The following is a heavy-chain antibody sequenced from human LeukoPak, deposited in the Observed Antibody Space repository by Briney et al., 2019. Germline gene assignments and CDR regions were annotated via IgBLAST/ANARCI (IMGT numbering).Heavy chain of an antibody. CDR3: AKGANYDFWSGYYADPYYFDY. CDR1: GFTFSSYW. Sequence: GGSLRLSCAASGFTFSSYWMSWVRQAPGKGLEWVANIKQDGSEKYYADSVKGRFTISRDNSKNTLYLQMNSLRAEDTAVYYCAKGANYDFWSGYYADPYYFDYWGQGTLVTVSS. J-gene: IGHJ4*02. D-gene: IGHD3-3*01. CDR2: IKQDGSEK. V-gene: IGHV3-7*03.